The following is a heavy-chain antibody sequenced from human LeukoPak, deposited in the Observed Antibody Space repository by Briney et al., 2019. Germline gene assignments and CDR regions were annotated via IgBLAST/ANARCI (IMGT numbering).Heavy chain of an antibody. CDR1: GFTFSNYG. CDR2: ISSSSTYI. D-gene: IGHD6-19*01. J-gene: IGHJ6*03. V-gene: IGHV3-21*01. Sequence: GSLRLSCAASGFTFSNYGMNWVRQAPGKGLEWVSSISSSSTYIYYADSVKGRFTISRDNAKNSLYLQMNSLRAEDTAVYYCAKSSGWNYYYYYMDVWGKGTTVIASS. CDR3: AKSSGWNYYYYYMDV.